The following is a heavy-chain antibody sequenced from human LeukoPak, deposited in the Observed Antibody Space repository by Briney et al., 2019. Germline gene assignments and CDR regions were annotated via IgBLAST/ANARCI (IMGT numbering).Heavy chain of an antibody. Sequence: ASVKVSCKASGYTFTGYYIHWVRQAPGQGLEWMGRINPNSGGTNYAQKFQGRVTMTRDTSISTAYMELSRLRSDDTAVYYCARASDSSGWYEFDYWGQGTLVTVSS. CDR1: GYTFTGYY. J-gene: IGHJ4*02. CDR2: INPNSGGT. V-gene: IGHV1-2*06. CDR3: ARASDSSGWYEFDY. D-gene: IGHD6-19*01.